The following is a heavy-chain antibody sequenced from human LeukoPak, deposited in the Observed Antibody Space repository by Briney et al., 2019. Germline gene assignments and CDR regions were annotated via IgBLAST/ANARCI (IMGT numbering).Heavy chain of an antibody. V-gene: IGHV4-4*07. D-gene: IGHD1-7*01. Sequence: SETLSLTCTVSGDPISGYYWSWIRQPAGKGLEWIGRIYPSGSTNSNLSLKSRVTMSVDTSKKQFSLRLSSVTAADTALYYCATRINGTPYWGQGTLVTVSS. CDR2: IYPSGST. CDR3: ATRINGTPY. J-gene: IGHJ4*02. CDR1: GDPISGYY.